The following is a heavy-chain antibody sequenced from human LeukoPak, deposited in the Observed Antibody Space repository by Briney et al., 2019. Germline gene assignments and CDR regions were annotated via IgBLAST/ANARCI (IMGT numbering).Heavy chain of an antibody. CDR3: AKDRDIVVVVAATPEIFTDAFDI. CDR2: ISPNGDIK. Sequence: GGSLRLSCVASGFTFSRHGMNWVRQAPGKGLEWVSGISPNGDIKYYVDSVKGRFTVSRDNSKNTLYLQMNSLRAEDTAVYYCAKDRDIVVVVAATPEIFTDAFDIWGQGTMVTVSS. CDR1: GFTFSRHG. D-gene: IGHD2-15*01. V-gene: IGHV3-23*01. J-gene: IGHJ3*02.